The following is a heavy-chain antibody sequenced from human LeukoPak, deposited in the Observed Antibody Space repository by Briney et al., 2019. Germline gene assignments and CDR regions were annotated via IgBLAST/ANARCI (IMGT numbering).Heavy chain of an antibody. V-gene: IGHV1-24*01. Sequence: ASVKVSCKVSGYTLTELSMHWVRQPPGKELEWMGGFDPEDGETISAQNFKGRVTMTEDTSIDTAYMELISLRSEDTAVYYCAIAGGGPFDYWGQGTLVTVSS. J-gene: IGHJ4*02. CDR2: FDPEDGET. CDR1: GYTLTELS. CDR3: AIAGGGPFDY.